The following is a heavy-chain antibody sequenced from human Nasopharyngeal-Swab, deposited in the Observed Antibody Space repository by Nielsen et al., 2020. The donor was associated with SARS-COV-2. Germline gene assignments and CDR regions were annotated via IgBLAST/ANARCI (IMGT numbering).Heavy chain of an antibody. D-gene: IGHD6-13*01. CDR2: ISGSGGST. V-gene: IGHV3-23*01. Sequence: GGSLRLSCAASGFTFSSYAMCWVRQAPGKGLEWVSAISGSGGSTYYADSVKGRFTISRDNSKNTLYLQMNSLRAEDTAVYYCAKDFVGQQTYYYYGMDVWGQGTTVTVSS. J-gene: IGHJ6*02. CDR3: AKDFVGQQTYYYYGMDV. CDR1: GFTFSSYA.